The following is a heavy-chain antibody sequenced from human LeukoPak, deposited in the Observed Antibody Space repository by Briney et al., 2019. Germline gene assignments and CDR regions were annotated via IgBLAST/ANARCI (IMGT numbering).Heavy chain of an antibody. CDR1: GGSISSSSYY. D-gene: IGHD5-12*01. J-gene: IGHJ4*02. CDR3: ASGYSGYDPFFDY. CDR2: IYYSGST. Sequence: PSETLSLTCTVSGGSISSSSYYWGWIRQPPGKGLEWIGYIYYSGSTNYNPSLKSRVTISVDTSKNQFSLKLSSVTAADTAVYYCASGYSGYDPFFDYWGQGTLVTVSS. V-gene: IGHV4-61*05.